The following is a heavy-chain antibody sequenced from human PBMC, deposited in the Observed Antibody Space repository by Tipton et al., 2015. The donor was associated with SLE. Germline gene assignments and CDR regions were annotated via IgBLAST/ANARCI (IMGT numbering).Heavy chain of an antibody. V-gene: IGHV5-51*03. D-gene: IGHD3-10*01. CDR3: ARRWVQTVFDY. J-gene: IGHJ4*02. CDR2: IDPSDSDT. CDR1: GYSFTNSW. Sequence: QSGAEVKKPGEALQISCKTSGYSFTNSWIVWFRHMPGKGLECMGMIDPSDSDTRYNPSFRGHVSMSIDRSTTTAYLQWRSLKASDTAMYFCARRWVQTVFDYWGQGTLVTVSS.